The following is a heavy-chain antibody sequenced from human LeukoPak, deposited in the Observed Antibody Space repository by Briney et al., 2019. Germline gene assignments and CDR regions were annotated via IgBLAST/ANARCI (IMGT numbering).Heavy chain of an antibody. J-gene: IGHJ6*03. CDR2: ISYDGSNK. D-gene: IGHD3-10*01. Sequence: PGGSLRLSCAASVFTFRSYAMHWVRQAPGKGLEWVAVISYDGSNKYFGDSVKGRFTISRDNSKNTLYLQMDSLRAEGTAIYYCAKAVTSDYHSLYYNHYMDVWGKGTTVTVSS. V-gene: IGHV3-30*18. CDR1: VFTFRSYA. CDR3: AKAVTSDYHSLYYNHYMDV.